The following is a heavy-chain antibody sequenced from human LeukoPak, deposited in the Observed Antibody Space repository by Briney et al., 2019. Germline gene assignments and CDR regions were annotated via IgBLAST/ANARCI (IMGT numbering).Heavy chain of an antibody. CDR1: GFSFTTYW. V-gene: IGHV3-7*01. J-gene: IGHJ4*02. Sequence: GGSLRLSCGASGFSFTTYWLAWLRQAPGKGLEGVANIKQDGTEKYYVASVKGRFTISRDYARNSLYLQLNSLRAEDTAVYYCARLSEMFRGPQVIYYFDYWGQGTLVTVSS. CDR3: ARLSEMFRGPQVIYYFDY. D-gene: IGHD3-10*01. CDR2: IKQDGTEK.